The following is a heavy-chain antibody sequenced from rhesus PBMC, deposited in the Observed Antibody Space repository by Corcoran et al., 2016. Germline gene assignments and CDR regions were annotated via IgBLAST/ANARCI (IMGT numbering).Heavy chain of an antibody. CDR1: GFTFSDYY. V-gene: IGHV3S16*01. Sequence: EVQLVESGGGLVQPGGSLRLSCAASGFTFSDYYMSWVRQAPGKGLEWVSSISSASSYIYYADSVKGRFTISRDNAKNSLSLQMNSLKIEDTAVYYCTTDWNADGYIDSWDQGVLVTVSS. CDR2: ISSASSYI. J-gene: IGHJ4*01. D-gene: IGHD1-32*01. CDR3: TTDWNADGYIDS.